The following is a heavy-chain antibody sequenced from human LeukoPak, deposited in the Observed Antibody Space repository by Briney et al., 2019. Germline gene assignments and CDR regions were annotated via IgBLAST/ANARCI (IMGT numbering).Heavy chain of an antibody. D-gene: IGHD2-15*01. V-gene: IGHV4-38-2*01. CDR1: GYSIRTGYY. J-gene: IGHJ3*02. CDR3: ARSCFSVGAFDI. Sequence: SETLSLTCDVSGYSIRTGYYWGCLRQPPGKDLEGIGSVYHSGSTYYNPSLQSRVNILVDTSKNQFSLSLTSVTAADTAVYYCARSCFSVGAFDIWGQGTMVSVSS. CDR2: VYHSGST.